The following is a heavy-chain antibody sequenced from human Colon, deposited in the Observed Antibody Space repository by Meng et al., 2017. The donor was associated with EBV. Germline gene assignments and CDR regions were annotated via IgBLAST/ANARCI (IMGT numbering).Heavy chain of an antibody. V-gene: IGHV4/OR15-8*02. CDR2: IYRTGDP. CDR1: GGSVVSGHW. Sequence: VLRSGTLSPPSGVSGGSVVSGHWWGWVRHPQGKRLEWIGYIYRTGDPNYNPSLHSRVRISIDKAKNHFSLILNSVTAADTAMYYCARDNDITLIQGGGFGYWGPGTLVTVSS. CDR3: ARDNDITLIQGGGFGY. D-gene: IGHD3-10*01. J-gene: IGHJ4*02.